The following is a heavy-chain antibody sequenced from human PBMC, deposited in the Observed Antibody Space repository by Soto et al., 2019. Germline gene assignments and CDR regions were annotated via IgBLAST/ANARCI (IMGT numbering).Heavy chain of an antibody. Sequence: PSETLSLTCAVYGGSFSGYYWSWIRQPPGKGLEWIGEINHSGSTNYNPSIKSRVTISVDTSKNQFSLKLSSVTAADTAVYYCARVLTTSLVGVYYYYYYMDVWGKGTTVTVSS. D-gene: IGHD2-15*01. V-gene: IGHV4-34*01. J-gene: IGHJ6*03. CDR3: ARVLTTSLVGVYYYYYYMDV. CDR2: INHSGST. CDR1: GGSFSGYY.